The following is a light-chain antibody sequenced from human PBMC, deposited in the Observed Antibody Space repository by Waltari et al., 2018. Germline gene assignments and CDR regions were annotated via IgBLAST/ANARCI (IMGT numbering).Light chain of an antibody. CDR1: SGDIGGCDF. V-gene: IGLV2-14*01. J-gene: IGLJ2*01. CDR2: DVN. Sequence: QSALTQPASVSASRGQLITIPCPGTSGDIGGCDFVPWYQHHPGRAPKVLIFDVNHRPSGISDRFSGSKSGNTASLTISGLQAEDDADYYCSSPSTNNVVVFGGGTKVTVL. CDR3: SSPSTNNVVV.